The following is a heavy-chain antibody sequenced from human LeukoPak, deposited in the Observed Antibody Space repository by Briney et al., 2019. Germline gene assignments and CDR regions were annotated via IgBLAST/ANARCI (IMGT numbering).Heavy chain of an antibody. D-gene: IGHD3-22*01. CDR1: GFSFSSYW. Sequence: GGSLRLSCAASGFSFSSYWMNWVRQAPGKGLEWVANIKQDGIERFYVDSVKGRFTISRDNAKNSLCLQLNSLRAEDTAVYYCATATGSSGLAFDYWGQGTLVTVSS. CDR3: ATATGSSGLAFDY. J-gene: IGHJ4*02. V-gene: IGHV3-7*02. CDR2: IKQDGIER.